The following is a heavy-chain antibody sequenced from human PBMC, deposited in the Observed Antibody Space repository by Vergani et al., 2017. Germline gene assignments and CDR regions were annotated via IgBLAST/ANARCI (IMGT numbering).Heavy chain of an antibody. J-gene: IGHJ6*02. D-gene: IGHD6-13*01. Sequence: QVQLVESGGGVAQPGRSLRLSCAASGFTFCSYGMHWVRQAPGKGLEWVACIRYDSSNSQYRDSVKGRVTISRDNSKDTLFLQMNGLGPEVTGTYFCAKNGGSRCYYGVDGWGQGTTITVSS. CDR1: GFTFCSYG. CDR2: IRYDSSNS. V-gene: IGHV3-30*02. CDR3: AKNGGSRCYYGVDG.